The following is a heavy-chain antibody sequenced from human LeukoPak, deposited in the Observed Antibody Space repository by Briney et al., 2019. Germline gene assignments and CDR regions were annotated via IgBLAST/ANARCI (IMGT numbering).Heavy chain of an antibody. V-gene: IGHV3-7*03. Sequence: GGSLRLSCEASGFTLSTYWMSWVRQAPGKGLEWVANIKQGGSEKNYVDSVKGRFTISRDNAKNSLYLQMNSLRAEDTAVYYCAREYSSGRGPDAFDIWGQGTMVTVSS. CDR1: GFTLSTYW. CDR3: AREYSSGRGPDAFDI. D-gene: IGHD6-19*01. CDR2: IKQGGSEK. J-gene: IGHJ3*02.